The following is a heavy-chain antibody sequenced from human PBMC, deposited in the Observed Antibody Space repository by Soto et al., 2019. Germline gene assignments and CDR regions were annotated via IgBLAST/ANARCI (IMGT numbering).Heavy chain of an antibody. V-gene: IGHV3-9*01. J-gene: IGHJ6*03. D-gene: IGHD5-18*01. CDR3: AKDVHSSYYYMDV. CDR1: GFTFDDYA. Sequence: ESGGGLVQPGRSLRLSCAASGFTFDDYAMHWVRQAPGKGLEWVSGISWNSGSIGYADSVKGRFTISRDNAKNSLYLQMNSLRAEDTALYYCAKDVHSSYYYMDVWGKGTTVTVSS. CDR2: ISWNSGSI.